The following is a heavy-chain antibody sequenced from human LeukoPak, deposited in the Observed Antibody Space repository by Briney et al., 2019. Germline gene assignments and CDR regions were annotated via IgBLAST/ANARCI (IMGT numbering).Heavy chain of an antibody. J-gene: IGHJ4*02. V-gene: IGHV4-61*02. CDR2: IYTSGST. CDR1: GGSISSGSYY. CDR3: ARGGGWGNWNDAVDY. D-gene: IGHD1-1*01. Sequence: SETLSLTCTVSGGSISSGSYYWSWIRQPAGKGLEWIGRIYTSGSTKYNPSLKSPVSISVDTSKNQFSLKVNSVTAADTAVYYCARGGGWGNWNDAVDYWGQGTLVTVSS.